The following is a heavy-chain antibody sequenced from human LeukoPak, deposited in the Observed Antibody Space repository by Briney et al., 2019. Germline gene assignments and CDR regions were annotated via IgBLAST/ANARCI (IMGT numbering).Heavy chain of an antibody. CDR2: IYTSGST. CDR3: ARDKADSSIAAYNFDY. Sequence: PSETLSLTCTVSGGSISSYYWSWIRQPAGKGLEWVGRIYTSGSTNYNPSLKSRVTISVDTSKNQFSLKLSSVTAADTAVYYCARDKADSSIAAYNFDYWGQGTPVTVSS. D-gene: IGHD6-6*01. J-gene: IGHJ4*02. CDR1: GGSISSYY. V-gene: IGHV4-4*07.